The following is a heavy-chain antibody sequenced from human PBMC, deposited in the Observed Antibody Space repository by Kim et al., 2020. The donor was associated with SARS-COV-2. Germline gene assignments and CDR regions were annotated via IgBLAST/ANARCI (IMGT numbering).Heavy chain of an antibody. Sequence: YKDYALSVKSRITITPDTSKNQFSLHLSSVSPEDTAIYYCARSYSGTYNSWGQGTLVTVSS. CDR2: YK. V-gene: IGHV6-1*01. CDR3: ARSYSGTYNS. D-gene: IGHD1-26*01. J-gene: IGHJ4*02.